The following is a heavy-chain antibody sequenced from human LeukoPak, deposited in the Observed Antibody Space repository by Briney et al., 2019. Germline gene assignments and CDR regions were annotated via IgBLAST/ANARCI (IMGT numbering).Heavy chain of an antibody. D-gene: IGHD3-22*01. CDR1: GDSISSGDYY. CDR2: ISSSGST. Sequence: PSETLSLTCTVSGDSISSGDYYWSWIRQPAGKGLEWIGRISSSGSTNYNPSLKSRVTISVDTSKNQFSLKLSSVTAADTAVYYCARAGGYSSGYAYWGQGTLVTVSS. V-gene: IGHV4-61*02. CDR3: ARAGGYSSGYAY. J-gene: IGHJ4*02.